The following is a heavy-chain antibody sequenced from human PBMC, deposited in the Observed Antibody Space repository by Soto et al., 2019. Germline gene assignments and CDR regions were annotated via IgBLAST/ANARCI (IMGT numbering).Heavy chain of an antibody. Sequence: SQTLSLTCAISGDSVSGNSAAWSWIRQSAWRGLEWLGRTYYRSRWYNEYAVSVESRITVNLDTSKNQFSLQLKSVTPEDKAVYYCARTEGYFDHWGQGTLVTVSS. J-gene: IGHJ4*02. CDR3: ARTEGYFDH. V-gene: IGHV6-1*01. CDR1: GDSVSGNSAA. CDR2: TYYRSRWYN.